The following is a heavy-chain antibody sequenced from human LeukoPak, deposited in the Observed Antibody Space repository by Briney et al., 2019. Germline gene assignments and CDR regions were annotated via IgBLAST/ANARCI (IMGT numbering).Heavy chain of an antibody. CDR1: GFTFSSYS. J-gene: IGHJ4*02. D-gene: IGHD3-22*01. CDR2: ISSSSSYI. CDR3: ARDGSSGYYLDY. V-gene: IGHV3-21*01. Sequence: GGSLRLSCAASGFTFSSYSMNWVRQAPGKGLEWVSSISSSSSYIYYADSVKGRFTISRDNAKNSLYLQMNSLGAEDTAVYYCARDGSSGYYLDYWGQGTLVTVSS.